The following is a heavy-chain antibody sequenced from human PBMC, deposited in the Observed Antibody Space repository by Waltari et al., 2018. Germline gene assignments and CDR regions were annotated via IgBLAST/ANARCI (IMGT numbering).Heavy chain of an antibody. D-gene: IGHD3-22*01. Sequence: QVHLVQSGAEVKKPGSSVKVSCKPSGDTFSSDPVNGVRQAPGQGLECMGRIMPAIKFTDYALGLKGRFTIPADKSTSAVYMELTSLTSEDTAVYYCAGGDGGYYYHKLDVWGQGTTVTVSS. CDR2: IMPAIKFT. J-gene: IGHJ6*02. CDR3: AGGDGGYYYHKLDV. CDR1: GDTFSSDP. V-gene: IGHV1-69*02.